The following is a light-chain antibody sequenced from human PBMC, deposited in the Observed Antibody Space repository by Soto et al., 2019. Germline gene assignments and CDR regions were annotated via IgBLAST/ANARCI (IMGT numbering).Light chain of an antibody. CDR3: QQYGFSPT. CDR1: PSVSRDF. J-gene: IGKJ1*01. CDR2: GGS. V-gene: IGKV3-20*01. Sequence: DIVLTQSPGTLSLSAGERATLSCRASPSVSRDFLVWYQHKRGQPPRLLLYGGSIRATGIPDRFSGSGSGTDFTRTVSGLEPEDVAVYCCQQYGFSPTFGQGTKVEIK.